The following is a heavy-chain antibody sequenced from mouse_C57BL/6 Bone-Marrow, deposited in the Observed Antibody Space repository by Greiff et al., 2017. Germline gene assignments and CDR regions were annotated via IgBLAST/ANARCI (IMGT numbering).Heavy chain of an antibody. Sequence: EVKLMESGGGLVQPGGSLKLSCAASGFTFSDYGMAWVRQAPRKGPEWVAFISNLAYSIYYADTVTGRFTISRGNAKNTLYLEMSSPRSEDTAMYYCARRGYAMDYWGQGTSVTVSS. CDR2: ISNLAYSI. CDR3: ARRGYAMDY. V-gene: IGHV5-15*01. J-gene: IGHJ4*01. CDR1: GFTFSDYG.